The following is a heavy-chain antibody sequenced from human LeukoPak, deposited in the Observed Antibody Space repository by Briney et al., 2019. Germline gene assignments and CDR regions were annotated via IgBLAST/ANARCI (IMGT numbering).Heavy chain of an antibody. CDR3: VASPRGSWYYFDY. J-gene: IGHJ4*02. CDR2: SYHSGNT. CDR1: GGSISSYY. Sequence: PSETLSLTCTVSGGSISSYYWGWIRQSPGKRLEWTGYSYHSGNTNYNPSLKSRVTISVDTSKNQFSLKLSSVTAADTAVYYCVASPRGSWYYFDYWGQGTLVTVSS. D-gene: IGHD5-12*01. V-gene: IGHV4-59*13.